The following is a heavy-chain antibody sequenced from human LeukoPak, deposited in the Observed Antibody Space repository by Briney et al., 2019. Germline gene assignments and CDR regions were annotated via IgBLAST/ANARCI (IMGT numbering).Heavy chain of an antibody. D-gene: IGHD1-26*01. CDR1: GYTFTGYY. CDR3: ARGRSGSCWPSFDP. CDR2: INPNSGGT. J-gene: IGHJ5*02. Sequence: ASVKVSCKASGYTFTGYYMHWVRQAPGQGLEWMGWINPNSGGTNYAQKFQGRVTMTRDTSISTAYMELSRLRSDDTAVYYCARGRSGSCWPSFDPWGQGTLVTVSS. V-gene: IGHV1-2*02.